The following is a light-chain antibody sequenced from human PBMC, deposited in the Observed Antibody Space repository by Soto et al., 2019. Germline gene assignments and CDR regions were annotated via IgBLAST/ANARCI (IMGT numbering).Light chain of an antibody. CDR2: GAS. CDR1: QSVSSN. V-gene: IGKV3-15*01. J-gene: IGKJ1*01. CDR3: QRYNNFWP. Sequence: EIVMTQSPATLSVSPGERATLSCRASQSVSSNLAWYQQKPGQAPRLLIYGASTRATGIPARFSGSGSGTEFTLTISSLQSEDFAVYYCQRYNNFWPFGQGTKVEIK.